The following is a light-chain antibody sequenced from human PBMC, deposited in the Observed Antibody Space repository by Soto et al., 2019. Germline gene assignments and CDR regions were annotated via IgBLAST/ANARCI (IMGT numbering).Light chain of an antibody. CDR3: QQYGRPPVFT. V-gene: IGKV3-20*01. CDR1: QSISGTY. CDR2: GAS. J-gene: IGKJ3*01. Sequence: EIVLTQSPGTLSLSPGERVTLSCRASQSISGTYLAWYQQKPGQAPRLLIYGASTRATGIPARFSGSGSGTDFTLTISRLEPEDFAVYDYQQYGRPPVFTFGPGTKVDIK.